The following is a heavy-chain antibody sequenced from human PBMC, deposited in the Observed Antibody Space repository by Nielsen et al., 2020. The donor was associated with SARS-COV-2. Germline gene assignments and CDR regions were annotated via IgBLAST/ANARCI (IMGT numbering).Heavy chain of an antibody. J-gene: IGHJ3*02. D-gene: IGHD5-24*01. CDR1: GGTFSSYA. Sequence: SVKVSCKASGGTFSSYAISWVRQAPGQGLEWMGRIIPILGIAKYAQKFQGRVTITADKSTSTAYMELSSLRSEDTAVYYCARLGEMATMSDAFDIWGQGTMVTVSS. CDR3: ARLGEMATMSDAFDI. CDR2: IIPILGIA. V-gene: IGHV1-69*04.